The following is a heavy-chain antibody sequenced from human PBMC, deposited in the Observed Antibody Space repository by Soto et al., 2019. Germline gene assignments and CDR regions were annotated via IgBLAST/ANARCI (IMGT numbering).Heavy chain of an antibody. Sequence: KVSCKASGYVFTSFLIHWVRQAPGQVLEWMGIINPSGGTTTLAQKFQCRVTMTRDTSTNTVYMEVRSLRSDDTAVYYCARGQSGIYGGIDYWGQGTLLTVSP. CDR1: GYVFTSFL. CDR2: INPSGGTT. D-gene: IGHD1-26*01. V-gene: IGHV1-46*01. J-gene: IGHJ4*02. CDR3: ARGQSGIYGGIDY.